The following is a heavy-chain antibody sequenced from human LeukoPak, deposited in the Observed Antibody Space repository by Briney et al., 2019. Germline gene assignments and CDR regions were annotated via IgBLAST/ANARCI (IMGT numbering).Heavy chain of an antibody. CDR3: ARDQRPKRGIVVVNDAFDI. D-gene: IGHD2-2*01. V-gene: IGHV1-46*01. CDR2: INPSGGST. Sequence: ASVKVSCKASGYTLTSYYMHWVRQAPGQGLEWMGIINPSGGSTSYAQKFQGRVTMTRDTSTGTVYMELSSLRSEDTAVYYCARDQRPKRGIVVVNDAFDIWGQGTMVTVSS. J-gene: IGHJ3*02. CDR1: GYTLTSYY.